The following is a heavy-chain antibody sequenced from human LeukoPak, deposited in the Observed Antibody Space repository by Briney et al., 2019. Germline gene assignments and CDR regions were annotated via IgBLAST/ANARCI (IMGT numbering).Heavy chain of an antibody. CDR3: ARHLSQGDGNKRGFDY. J-gene: IGHJ4*02. D-gene: IGHD5-24*01. V-gene: IGHV4-39*01. Sequence: SETLSLTCTISGGSISSRPYVWGWVRQPPGKGLEYIGSISSSGSTYYNPSLQSRVTISIDASKNQFSLQLVSVTAADTAVFYCARHLSQGDGNKRGFDYWGQGTLVSVSS. CDR1: GGSISSRPYV. CDR2: ISSSGST.